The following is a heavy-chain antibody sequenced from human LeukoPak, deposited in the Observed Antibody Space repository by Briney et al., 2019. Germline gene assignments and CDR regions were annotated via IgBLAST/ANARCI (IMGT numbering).Heavy chain of an antibody. CDR3: ARGAGKHNYDFWSGYYDDFDY. CDR2: IMPISGTA. J-gene: IGHJ4*02. Sequence: ASVKVSCKASGYTFTSYDISWVRQAPGQGLEWMGGIMPISGTANYAQKFQGRVTITADKSTSTAYMELSSLRSEDTAVYYCARGAGKHNYDFWSGYYDDFDYWGQGTLVTVSS. D-gene: IGHD3-3*01. CDR1: GYTFTSYD. V-gene: IGHV1-69*06.